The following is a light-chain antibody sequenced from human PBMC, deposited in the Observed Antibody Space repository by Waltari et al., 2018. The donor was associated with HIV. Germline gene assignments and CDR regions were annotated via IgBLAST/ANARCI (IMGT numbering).Light chain of an antibody. CDR3: QQIKTLPLT. CDR1: QAISSY. J-gene: IGKJ4*01. V-gene: IGKV1-9*01. CDR2: GAS. Sequence: DIQLTQSPSFVSASVGNTVPLTGRASQAISSYVAWYQQRPTKAPKVLLYGASTLQAGVPSRFRGSGSGTEFTLTITSVQPDDFATYYCQQIKTLPLTFGGGTRIDIK.